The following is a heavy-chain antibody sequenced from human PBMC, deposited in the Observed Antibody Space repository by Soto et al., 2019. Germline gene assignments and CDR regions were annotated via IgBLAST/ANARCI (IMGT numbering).Heavy chain of an antibody. CDR3: ATRYCSSAICQLDY. J-gene: IGHJ4*02. CDR2: ISADSGNT. CDR1: GYTFTYYR. Sequence: ASVKVSCKTSGYTFTYYRSAGVRQAPGQGLEWMGWISADSGNTNYAQKLQGRVTMTTDTSTTTAYMDLRSLRSDDTAVYYCATRYCSSAICQLDYWGQGTLVPVSS. V-gene: IGHV1-18*01. D-gene: IGHD2-2*01.